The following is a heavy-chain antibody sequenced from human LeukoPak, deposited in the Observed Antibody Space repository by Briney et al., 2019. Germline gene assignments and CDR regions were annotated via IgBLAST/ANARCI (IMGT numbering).Heavy chain of an antibody. V-gene: IGHV4-34*01. CDR2: INHSGST. CDR3: ARGRFGRTIPAPTFDH. CDR1: GGSFSGYY. Sequence: SETLSLTCAVYGGSFSGYYWSWIRQPPGKGLEWIGEINHSGSTNYNPSLKSRVTISVDTSKNQFSLKLSSVTAADTAVYYCARGRFGRTIPAPTFDHWGQGTLVTVSS. D-gene: IGHD1-1*01. J-gene: IGHJ4*02.